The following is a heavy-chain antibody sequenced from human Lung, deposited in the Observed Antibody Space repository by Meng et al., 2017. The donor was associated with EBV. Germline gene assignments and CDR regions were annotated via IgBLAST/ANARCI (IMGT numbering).Heavy chain of an antibody. D-gene: IGHD6-19*01. CDR1: GYTFTSYD. J-gene: IGHJ4*02. CDR3: ATGVADFEY. CDR2: MNPNRGTT. V-gene: IGHV1-8*01. Sequence: QVEPGQSGAEEKKPGASVKVSCKASGYTFTSYDINWVRQGTGQGLEWVGWMNPNRGTTGYAQKFQGRVTMTRNTSKSTAYMDLSSLRSEDTAVYYCATGVADFEYWGQGTLVTVSS.